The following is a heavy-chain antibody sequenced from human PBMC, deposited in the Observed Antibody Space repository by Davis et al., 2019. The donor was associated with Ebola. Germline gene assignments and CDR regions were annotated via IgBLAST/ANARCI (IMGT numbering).Heavy chain of an antibody. CDR1: GGSVSSGSYY. CDR3: ARASIAAAAGDY. Sequence: PSETLSLTCTVSGGSVSSGSYYWSWIRQPPGKGPEWIGYIYYSGSTNYNPSLKSRVTISVDTSKNQFSLKLSSVTAADTAVYYCARASIAAAAGDYWGQGTLVTVSS. D-gene: IGHD6-13*01. V-gene: IGHV4-61*01. J-gene: IGHJ4*02. CDR2: IYYSGST.